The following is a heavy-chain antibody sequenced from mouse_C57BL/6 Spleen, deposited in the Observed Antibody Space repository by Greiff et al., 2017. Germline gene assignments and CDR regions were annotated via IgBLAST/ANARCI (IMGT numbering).Heavy chain of an antibody. CDR3: ARSYSNYAYAMDY. D-gene: IGHD2-5*01. CDR1: SYTFTSYW. Sequence: QVQLQQSGAELAKPGASVKLSCKASSYTFTSYWMHWVKQRPGQGLEWIGYINPSSGYTKYNQKFKDKATLTADKSSSTAYMQLSSLTYEDSAVYYCARSYSNYAYAMDYWGQGTSVTVSS. V-gene: IGHV1-7*01. CDR2: INPSSGYT. J-gene: IGHJ4*01.